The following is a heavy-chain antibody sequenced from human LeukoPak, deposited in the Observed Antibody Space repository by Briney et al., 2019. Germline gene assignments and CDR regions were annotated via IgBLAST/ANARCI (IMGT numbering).Heavy chain of an antibody. V-gene: IGHV3-23*01. D-gene: IGHD3-22*01. CDR1: GFTFSSYA. CDR3: AREQGTHYYDSNGSYSRSGAFDM. Sequence: GGSLRLSCAASGFTFSSYATSWVRQAPGKGLEWVSAISGSGGSTYYADSVKGRFTISRDNARNSLSLQMNSLRAEDTAVYYCAREQGTHYYDSNGSYSRSGAFDMWGQGTMVTVSS. CDR2: ISGSGGST. J-gene: IGHJ3*02.